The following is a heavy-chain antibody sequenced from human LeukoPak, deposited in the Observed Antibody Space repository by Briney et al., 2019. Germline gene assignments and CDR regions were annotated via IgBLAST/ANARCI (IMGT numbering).Heavy chain of an antibody. CDR1: GGTFSSYT. V-gene: IGHV1-69*04. J-gene: IGHJ4*02. Sequence: ASVKVSCKASGGTFSSYTISWVRQAPGQGLEWMGRIIPILGIANYAQKFQGRVTITADKSTSTAYMELSSLRSEDTAVYYCARDRHYYDSSGYSIYYWGQGTLVTVSS. CDR3: ARDRHYYDSSGYSIYY. D-gene: IGHD3-22*01. CDR2: IIPILGIA.